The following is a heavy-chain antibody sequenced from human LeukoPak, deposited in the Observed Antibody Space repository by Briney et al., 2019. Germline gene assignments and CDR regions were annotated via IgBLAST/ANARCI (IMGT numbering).Heavy chain of an antibody. V-gene: IGHV1-69*04. CDR3: ARDARYYDSSGYLSPFDY. CDR2: IIPILGIA. CDR1: GGTFSSYA. Sequence: GASVKVSCKASGGTFSSYAISWVRQAPGQGLEWMGRIIPILGIANYAQKFQGRVTITADKSTSTAYMELSSLRSEDTAVYYCARDARYYDSSGYLSPFDYWGQGTLVTVSS. J-gene: IGHJ4*02. D-gene: IGHD3-22*01.